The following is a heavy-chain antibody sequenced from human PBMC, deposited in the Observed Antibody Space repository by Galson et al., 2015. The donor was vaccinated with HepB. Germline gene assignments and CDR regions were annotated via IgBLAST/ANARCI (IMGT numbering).Heavy chain of an antibody. D-gene: IGHD6-13*01. V-gene: IGHV3-30*04. CDR3: AGAAAAGIINDWFDP. Sequence: SLRLSCAASGFTFSSYAMHWVRQAPGKGLEWVAVISYDGSNKYYADSVKGRFTISRDNSKNTLYLQMNSLRAEDTAVYYCAGAAAAGIINDWFDPWGQGTLVTVSS. CDR2: ISYDGSNK. J-gene: IGHJ5*02. CDR1: GFTFSSYA.